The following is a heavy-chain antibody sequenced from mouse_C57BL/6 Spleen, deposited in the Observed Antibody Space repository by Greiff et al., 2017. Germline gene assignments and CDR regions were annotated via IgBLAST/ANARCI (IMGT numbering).Heavy chain of an antibody. CDR3: ARSPYDYYPGFAY. CDR1: GYTFTSYS. CDR2: LNPSSGYT. J-gene: IGHJ3*01. V-gene: IGHV1-4*01. Sequence: QVQLQQSGAELVRPGASVKMSCKASGYTFTSYSMHWVKQRPGQGLEWIGYLNPSSGYTKYNQKFKDKATLTADTSSSTAYMQLSSLTSEDSAVXYCARSPYDYYPGFAYWGQGTLVTVSA. D-gene: IGHD2-4*01.